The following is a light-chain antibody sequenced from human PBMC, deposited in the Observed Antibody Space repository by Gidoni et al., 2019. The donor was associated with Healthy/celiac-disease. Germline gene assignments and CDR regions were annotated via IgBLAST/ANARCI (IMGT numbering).Light chain of an antibody. CDR3: SSYTSSITPHVV. CDR2: AVS. Sequence: QAALTQPASGSGSPGQSITISCTGTSSDGGGYNYVSCYQQHPGKAPKLMIYAVSNRPSGVSHRFSGSKSGNTASLTISGLQAEDEADYYCSSYTSSITPHVVFGGGTKLTVL. J-gene: IGLJ2*01. CDR1: SSDGGGYNY. V-gene: IGLV2-14*01.